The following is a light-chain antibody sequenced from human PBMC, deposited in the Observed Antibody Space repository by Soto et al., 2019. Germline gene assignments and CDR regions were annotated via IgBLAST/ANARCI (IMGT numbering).Light chain of an antibody. CDR1: QGISSY. V-gene: IGKV1-9*01. J-gene: IGKJ1*01. CDR2: GAS. Sequence: IQLTQSPASLSASVGDRVTITCRASQGISSYLAWYQQKPGQAPKLLISGASTLPSGIPARFSGSGSGTDFTLTISSLQPEDFATYYCQQYRSSPVAFGQGTKVDI. CDR3: QQYRSSPVA.